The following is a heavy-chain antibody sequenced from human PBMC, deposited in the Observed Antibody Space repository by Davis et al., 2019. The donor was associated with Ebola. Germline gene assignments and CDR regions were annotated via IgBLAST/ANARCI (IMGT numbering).Heavy chain of an antibody. CDR3: ARRARYYYGMDV. CDR1: GGSLSNYY. Sequence: MPGGSLRLSCAVYGGSLSNYYWSWIRQPPGKGLEWIGEISHSGSTNYNPSLKSRVTISIDTSQNHFSLNLKSVTAADTAVYYCARRARYYYGMDVWGQGTTVTVSS. J-gene: IGHJ6*02. CDR2: ISHSGST. V-gene: IGHV4-34*01.